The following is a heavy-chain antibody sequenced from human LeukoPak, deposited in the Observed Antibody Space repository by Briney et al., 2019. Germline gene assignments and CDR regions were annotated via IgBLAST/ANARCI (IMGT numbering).Heavy chain of an antibody. CDR2: INPNTGGT. CDR1: GYTFTGYY. Sequence: ASVKVSCKASGYTFTGYYIHWVRQAPGQGLEWMGFINPNTGGTSYAQKFQARVTMTRDTSISTAYMELRGLRSDDTAVYYCARRYDFWSGYPTAFDYWGQGSLVTVSS. V-gene: IGHV1-2*02. J-gene: IGHJ4*02. CDR3: ARRYDFWSGYPTAFDY. D-gene: IGHD3-3*01.